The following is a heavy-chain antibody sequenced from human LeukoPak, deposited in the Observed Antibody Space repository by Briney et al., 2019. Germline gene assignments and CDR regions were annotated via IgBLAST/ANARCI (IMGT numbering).Heavy chain of an antibody. CDR3: ASSGSNGWYGGADAFDT. V-gene: IGHV1-24*01. J-gene: IGHJ3*02. CDR2: FDPEDGET. Sequence: ASVKVSCKVSGKTLTEVSMHWVRQGPGKGLEWMGGFDPEDGETIYAQKFQGRITMTEDTSTDTAYMELSSLRSEDTAVYYCASSGSNGWYGGADAFDTWGQGTMVTVSS. D-gene: IGHD6-19*01. CDR1: GKTLTEVS.